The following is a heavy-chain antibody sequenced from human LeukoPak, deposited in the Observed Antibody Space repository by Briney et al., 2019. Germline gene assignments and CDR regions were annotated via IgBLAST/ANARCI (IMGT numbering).Heavy chain of an antibody. CDR3: ARTNWVAVTRDAFDV. J-gene: IGHJ3*01. CDR2: ISPRGGST. V-gene: IGHV1-46*01. CDR1: GYNLIDYY. Sequence: ASVKVSCKASGYNLIDYYIHWVRQAPGQGLEWMGVISPRGGSTRFAQRFQDRVTVTMDTSTSTFYMELNSLQSEDTAIYYCARTNWVAVTRDAFDVWGQGTMVTVSS. D-gene: IGHD2-15*01.